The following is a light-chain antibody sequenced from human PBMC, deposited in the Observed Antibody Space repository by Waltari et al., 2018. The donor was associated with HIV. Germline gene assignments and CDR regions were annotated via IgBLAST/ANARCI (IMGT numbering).Light chain of an antibody. Sequence: QSALPQPPSASGSPGQSVTISCTGTSSDVGRYNYVSWYQQHPGKAPKLMIFEVSKRPSGVPDRVSGSKSGKTASLTVSGLQAEDEAEYYCNSYAGSNNLIFGGGTKLTVL. V-gene: IGLV2-8*01. CDR2: EVS. J-gene: IGLJ2*01. CDR3: NSYAGSNNLI. CDR1: SSDVGRYNY.